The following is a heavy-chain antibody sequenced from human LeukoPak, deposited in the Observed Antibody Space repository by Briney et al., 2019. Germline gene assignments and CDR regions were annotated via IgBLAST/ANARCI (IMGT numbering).Heavy chain of an antibody. CDR1: GGTFSIYA. D-gene: IGHD4-23*01. CDR2: IIPIFGTA. CDR3: ARDVPIGNKRYYYYYMDV. J-gene: IGHJ6*03. Sequence: ASVKVSCKSSGGTFSIYAISWVRQAPGQGLEWMGGIIPIFGTANYAQKFQGRVTITADESTSTAYMELSSLRSEDTAVYYCARDVPIGNKRYYYYYMDVWGKGTTVTVSS. V-gene: IGHV1-69*13.